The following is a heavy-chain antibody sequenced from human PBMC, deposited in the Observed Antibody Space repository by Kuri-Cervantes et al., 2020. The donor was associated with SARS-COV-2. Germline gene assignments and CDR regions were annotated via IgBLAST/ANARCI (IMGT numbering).Heavy chain of an antibody. CDR3: AKDRVGAQDF. D-gene: IGHD4/OR15-4a*01. CDR1: GFSFSDSG. J-gene: IGHJ4*02. V-gene: IGHV3-30*02. CDR2: IWYDGSNK. Sequence: GESLKISCAASGFSFSDSGMHWVRLAPGKGLEWVAIIWYDGSNKYYADSVKGRFTISRDNSKNTLYLHMKSLRSEDTAIYYCAKDRVGAQDFWGQGTLVTVSS.